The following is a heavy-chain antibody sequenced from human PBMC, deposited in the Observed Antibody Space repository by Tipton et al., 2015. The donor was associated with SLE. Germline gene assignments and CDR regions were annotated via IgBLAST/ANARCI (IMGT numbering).Heavy chain of an antibody. J-gene: IGHJ4*02. CDR3: AKGIAAAGNEFDY. CDR2: ISWNSGVI. Sequence: SLRLSCAASGFIFGDYAIHWVRQAPGKGLEWVSGISWNSGVIGYADSVKGRFTISRDNAQNSLYLQMNSLRAEDTALYYCAKGIAAAGNEFDYWGQGTLVTVSS. V-gene: IGHV3-9*01. D-gene: IGHD6-25*01. CDR1: GFIFGDYA.